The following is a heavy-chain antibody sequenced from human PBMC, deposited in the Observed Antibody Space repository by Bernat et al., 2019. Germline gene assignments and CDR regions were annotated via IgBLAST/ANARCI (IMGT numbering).Heavy chain of an antibody. Sequence: EVQLVESGGDLVQPGGSLRLSCAASGFTFSLYSMNWLRQAPGKGLEWISYISGSSTTIYYADSVKGRYTISRANANNSLNLQMNSLRDEDTAVYYCARATGDGRHSFEYWGQGTLVTVSS. J-gene: IGHJ4*02. CDR3: ARATGDGRHSFEY. CDR2: ISGSSTTI. D-gene: IGHD2-21*01. CDR1: GFTFSLYS. V-gene: IGHV3-48*02.